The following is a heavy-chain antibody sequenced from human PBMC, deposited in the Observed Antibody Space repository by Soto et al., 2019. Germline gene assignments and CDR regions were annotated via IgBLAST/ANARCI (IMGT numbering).Heavy chain of an antibody. CDR2: IYYRGNT. D-gene: IGHD3-3*01. CDR1: GDSINSDKYY. V-gene: IGHV4-39*01. CDR3: ARLEGQATISDYFDF. Sequence: QLQLQESGPGLVKPSETLSLTCSVSGDSINSDKYYWGWIRQPPGKGLEWIGSIYYRGNTYYNPSLRNRVTISLDKSKSQYSLKRTSVTAADAAVYFSARLEGQATISDYFDFWGQGALVTVSS. J-gene: IGHJ4*02.